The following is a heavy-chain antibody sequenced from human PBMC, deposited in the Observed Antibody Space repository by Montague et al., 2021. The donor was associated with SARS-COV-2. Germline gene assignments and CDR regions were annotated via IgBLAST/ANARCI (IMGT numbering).Heavy chain of an antibody. D-gene: IGHD3-3*01. J-gene: IGHJ4*02. CDR1: GFPISSGYY. V-gene: IGHV4-38-2*02. CDR2: SYQNGAT. CDR3: SRSGVGIFDFSYFDS. Sequence: SETLSLTCSVSGFPISSGYYWGWIRQTPGKGLEWIGSSYQNGATYYSPSLKRPVTILLDTSKNQFSLSLTSLTAADTAVYYCSRSGVGIFDFSYFDSWGQGSLVIVSS.